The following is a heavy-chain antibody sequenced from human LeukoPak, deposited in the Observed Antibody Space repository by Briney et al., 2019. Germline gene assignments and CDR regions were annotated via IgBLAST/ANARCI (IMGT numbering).Heavy chain of an antibody. J-gene: IGHJ5*02. D-gene: IGHD3-10*01. CDR1: GGSISSYY. V-gene: IGHV4-4*07. CDR2: IYTSGST. CDR3: AREAVGGSGSYSVDP. Sequence: SETLSLTCTVSGGSISSYYWSWIRQPAGKGLEWIGRIYTSGSTNYNPSLKSRVTISVDTSKNQFSLKLSSVTAADTAVYYCAREAVGGSGSYSVDPWGQGTLVTVSS.